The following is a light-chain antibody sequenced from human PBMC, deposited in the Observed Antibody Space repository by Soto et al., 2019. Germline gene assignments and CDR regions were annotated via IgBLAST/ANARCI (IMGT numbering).Light chain of an antibody. V-gene: IGKV3-11*01. CDR2: DTS. CDR1: QSVSSS. J-gene: IGKJ5*01. Sequence: EIVLTQSPGTLSLSPGERATLSCRASQSVSSSLAWYQQKPGQAPRLLTYDTSNRATGIPARFSGSGAGTDFTLTISSLEPEDFAVYYSQKRTHWRSTCGQGTRLDIK. CDR3: QKRTHWRST.